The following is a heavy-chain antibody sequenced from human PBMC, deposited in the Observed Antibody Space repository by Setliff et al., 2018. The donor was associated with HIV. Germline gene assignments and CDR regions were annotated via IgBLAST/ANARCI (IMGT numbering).Heavy chain of an antibody. CDR2: IWYDGSNK. CDR3: ARQAADY. Sequence: GGSLRLSCAASGFTFSSFGMHWVRQAPGKGLEWVSVIWYDGSNKYYGDSVKGRFTISRDNSKNALYLQMNSLRVEDTAVYYCARQAADYWGQGTLVTVSS. J-gene: IGHJ4*02. CDR1: GFTFSSFG. D-gene: IGHD6-25*01. V-gene: IGHV3-33*01.